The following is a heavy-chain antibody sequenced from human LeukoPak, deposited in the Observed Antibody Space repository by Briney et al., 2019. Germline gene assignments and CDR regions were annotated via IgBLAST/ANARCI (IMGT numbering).Heavy chain of an antibody. CDR2: ISYDGSNK. D-gene: IGHD3-3*01. CDR3: AKDLYDFWSGYDRS. J-gene: IGHJ4*02. V-gene: IGHV3-30*18. CDR1: GFTFSSYG. Sequence: GGSLRLSCAAFGFTFSSYGMHWVRQAPGKGLEWVAVISYDGSNKYYADSVKGRFTISRDNSKDTLYLQMNSLRAEDTAVYYCAKDLYDFWSGYDRSWGQGTLVTVSS.